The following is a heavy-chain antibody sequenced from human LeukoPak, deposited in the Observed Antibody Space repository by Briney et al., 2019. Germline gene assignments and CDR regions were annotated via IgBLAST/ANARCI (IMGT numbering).Heavy chain of an antibody. CDR3: ARGLRGYIATLYY. V-gene: IGHV4-4*09. D-gene: IGHD6-13*01. CDR2: IYTSGST. CDR1: GGSISSYY. Sequence: SETLSLTCTVSGGSISSYYWSWIRQPPGKGLEWIGYIYTSGSTNYNPSLKSRVTISVDTSKNQFSLKLSCMTAADTAVYYCARGLRGYIATLYYWGQGTLVTVSS. J-gene: IGHJ4*02.